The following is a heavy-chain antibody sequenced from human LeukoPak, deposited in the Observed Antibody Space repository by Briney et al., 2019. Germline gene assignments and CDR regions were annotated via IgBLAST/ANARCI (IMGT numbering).Heavy chain of an antibody. CDR3: ARSGGYSSPQNY. CDR2: IYSSGST. CDR1: GGSVSSGSYY. J-gene: IGHJ4*02. V-gene: IGHV4-61*01. Sequence: PSETLSLTCTVSGGSVSSGSYYWSWIRQPPGKGLEWIGYIYSSGSTNYNSSLKSRVTTSVDTPKNQFSLKLSSVTAADTAVYYCARSGGYSSPQNYWGQGTLVTVSS. D-gene: IGHD6-19*01.